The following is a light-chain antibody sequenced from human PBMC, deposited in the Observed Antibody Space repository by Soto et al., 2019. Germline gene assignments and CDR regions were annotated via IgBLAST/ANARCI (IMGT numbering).Light chain of an antibody. Sequence: QAVVTQEPSLTVSPGGTVTLTCASNTGPVTGDYYPNWFQQKPGQAPRTLIYRATNRYSWTPARFSGALLGGKAALTLSGVQPEDEADYYCLLHYGGVQPWVFGGGTKVTVL. CDR2: RAT. CDR1: TGPVTGDYY. J-gene: IGLJ3*02. V-gene: IGLV7-43*01. CDR3: LLHYGGVQPWV.